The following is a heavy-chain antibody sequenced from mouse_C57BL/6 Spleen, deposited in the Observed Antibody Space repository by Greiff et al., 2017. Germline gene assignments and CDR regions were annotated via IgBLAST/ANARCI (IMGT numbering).Heavy chain of an antibody. D-gene: IGHD2-4*01. CDR2: IHPNSGST. J-gene: IGHJ2*01. CDR3: GRGRDYDEVEY. V-gene: IGHV1-64*01. CDR1: GYTFTSYW. Sequence: VQLQQPGAELVKPGASVKLSCKASGYTFTSYWMHWVKQRPGQGLEWIGMIHPNSGSTNYNEKFKSKATLTIEKSSSTAYMQLSSLTSEDSAVYYCGRGRDYDEVEYWGQGTTLTVSA.